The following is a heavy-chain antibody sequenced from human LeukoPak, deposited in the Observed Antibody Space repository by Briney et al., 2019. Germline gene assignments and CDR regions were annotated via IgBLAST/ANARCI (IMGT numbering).Heavy chain of an antibody. Sequence: GGSLSLSHAASGFTFSSYSMNWVRQAPGKGLEWASSISSSSRYIYYADSVKGRFTISRDNAKNSLYLQMNSLRAEDTAVYYCARDLRVYSSRWYPYYFGCLGQGTLVTVSS. J-gene: IGHJ4*01. CDR3: ARDLRVYSSRWYPYYFGC. D-gene: IGHD6-19*01. CDR2: ISSSSRYI. CDR1: GFTFSSYS. V-gene: IGHV3-21*01.